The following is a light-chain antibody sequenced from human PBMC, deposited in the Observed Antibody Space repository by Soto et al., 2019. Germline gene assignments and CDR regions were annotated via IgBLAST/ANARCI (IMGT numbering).Light chain of an antibody. Sequence: QSALTQPASVSGSPGQSITISCTGTSSDVGGYNYVSWYQQHPGKAPKLMIYDVSNRPSGVSNRFSGSKSGNTASLTISGLHAEDDADYYCSSYTSSSTIFGGGTKLTVL. V-gene: IGLV2-14*01. CDR2: DVS. CDR1: SSDVGGYNY. J-gene: IGLJ2*01. CDR3: SSYTSSSTI.